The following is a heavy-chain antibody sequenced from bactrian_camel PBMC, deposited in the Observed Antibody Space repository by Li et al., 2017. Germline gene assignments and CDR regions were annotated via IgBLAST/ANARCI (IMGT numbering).Heavy chain of an antibody. CDR3: AFHSRPGYCFTPTLLEF. D-gene: IGHD2*01. V-gene: IGHV3S9*01. Sequence: VQLVESGGGSVQVGGSLLLSCVASGDTISRYCMGWFRQVPDKAREGVAGIESDGSTSYADSVKGRFTVSQDSAKNILYLQMNSLKPEDTAMYYCAFHSRPGYCFTPTLLEFWGQGTQVTVS. CDR2: IESDGST. CDR1: GDTISRYC. J-gene: IGHJ4*01.